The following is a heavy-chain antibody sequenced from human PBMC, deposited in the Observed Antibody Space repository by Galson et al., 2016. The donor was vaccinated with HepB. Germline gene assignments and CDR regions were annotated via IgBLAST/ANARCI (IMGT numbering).Heavy chain of an antibody. Sequence: SLRLSCAASGFIFSDYYMSWIRQAPGKGLEWVSHINGRNTYTNYAASVKGRFTISRDNAKNSLYLRMNSLGAEDTAVYYCARGIPQTYYFDYWGQGSLVTVSS. CDR2: INGRNTYT. J-gene: IGHJ4*02. V-gene: IGHV3-11*06. CDR1: GFIFSDYY. D-gene: IGHD3-16*01. CDR3: ARGIPQTYYFDY.